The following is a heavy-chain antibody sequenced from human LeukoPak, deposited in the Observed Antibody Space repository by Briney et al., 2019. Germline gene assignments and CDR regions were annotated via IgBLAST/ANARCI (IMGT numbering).Heavy chain of an antibody. CDR3: ARLYDSSGYYRDYYYGMDV. CDR2: ISSSGSTI. D-gene: IGHD3-22*01. CDR1: GFTFSSCE. Sequence: GGSLRLSCAASGFTFSSCEMNWVRQAPGKGLEWVSYISSSGSTIYYADSVKGRFTISRDNAKNSLYLQMNSLRAEDTAVYYCARLYDSSGYYRDYYYGMDVWGQGTTVTVSS. J-gene: IGHJ6*02. V-gene: IGHV3-48*03.